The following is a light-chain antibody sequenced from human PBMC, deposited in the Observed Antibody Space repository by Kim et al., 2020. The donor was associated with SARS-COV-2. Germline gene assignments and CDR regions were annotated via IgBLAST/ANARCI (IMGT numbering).Light chain of an antibody. J-gene: IGKJ2*01. CDR2: LAS. CDR3: MQSLQAET. Sequence: DIVLTQSPLSLRVTPGEPASISCRSSQSLLHTDGNHYFDWYLQKPGQSPQLLIYLASNRASGVPDRFSGSGSGTEFTLKINRGEAQDVGVYFCMQSLQAETFGQGTKLEI. CDR1: QSLLHTDGNHY. V-gene: IGKV2-28*01.